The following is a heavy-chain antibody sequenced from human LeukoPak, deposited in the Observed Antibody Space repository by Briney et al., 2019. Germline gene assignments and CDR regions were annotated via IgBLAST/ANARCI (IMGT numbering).Heavy chain of an antibody. CDR2: VIPIFVTT. Sequence: SVKVSCTVSGDSFSTYAISWVRQAPGQGLEWIGRVIPIFVTTNYAQRFKGRLTITADKSTNTPYMELSSLSFEDTAVYYCARGVTPVTTTLDYWGQGTLVTVSS. D-gene: IGHD4-17*01. J-gene: IGHJ4*02. CDR1: GDSFSTYA. CDR3: ARGVTPVTTTLDY. V-gene: IGHV1-69*06.